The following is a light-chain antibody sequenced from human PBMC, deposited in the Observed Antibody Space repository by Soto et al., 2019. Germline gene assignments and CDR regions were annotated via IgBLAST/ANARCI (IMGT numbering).Light chain of an antibody. CDR3: ATWDSSLSGVL. V-gene: IGLV1-51*01. CDR2: ANN. CDR1: SSNIGNNY. J-gene: IGLJ2*01. Sequence: QSVLTQPPSVSAAPGQKVTISCSGSSSNIGNNYVSWYQQLPGTAPKLLIYANNERPSGIPDRFSGSKSGTSATLGIAGLQTGDEANYYCATWDSSLSGVLFGGGTKVTVL.